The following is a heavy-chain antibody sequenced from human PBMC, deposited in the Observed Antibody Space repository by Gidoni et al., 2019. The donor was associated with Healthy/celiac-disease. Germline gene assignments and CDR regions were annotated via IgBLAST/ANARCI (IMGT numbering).Heavy chain of an antibody. CDR2: IIPIFGTA. V-gene: IGHV1-69*01. D-gene: IGHD2-15*01. Sequence: QVQLVQSGAEVKKPGSSVKVSCKASGGTFSSYAISWVRQAPGQGLEWMGGIIPIFGTANYAQKFQGRVTITADESTSTAYMELSSLRSEDTAVYYCARTPDNCSGGSCYYYYGMDVWGQGTTVTVSS. CDR3: ARTPDNCSGGSCYYYYGMDV. J-gene: IGHJ6*02. CDR1: GGTFSSYA.